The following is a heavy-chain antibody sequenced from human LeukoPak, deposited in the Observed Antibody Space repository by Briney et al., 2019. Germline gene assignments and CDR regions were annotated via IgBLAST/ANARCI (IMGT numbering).Heavy chain of an antibody. J-gene: IGHJ4*02. CDR2: IYYSGST. CDR3: ARRMGQLLPFDY. Sequence: SETLSLTCTVSGGSISSFYWSWIRQPPGKGLEWIGYIYYSGSTNYNSPLKSRVTISVDTSKNQLSLKLSSVTAADTAVYYCARRMGQLLPFDYWGQGTLVTVSS. CDR1: GGSISSFY. D-gene: IGHD1-26*01. V-gene: IGHV4-59*01.